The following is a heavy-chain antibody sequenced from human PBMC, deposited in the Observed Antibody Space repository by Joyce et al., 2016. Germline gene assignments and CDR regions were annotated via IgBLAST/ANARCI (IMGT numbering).Heavy chain of an antibody. CDR3: ARVDPGVRAFDI. Sequence: QVQLQESGPGLVKPSQTLSLSCTVSNGSIRSGDYQWNWIRQPPGKGTECIGYIHYSGKTYYNPAIKSRIILSVDTSRNKFSLKLSSVTAADAAMYYCARVDPGVRAFDIWGQGTMVTVSS. D-gene: IGHD3-10*01. CDR2: IHYSGKT. J-gene: IGHJ3*02. CDR1: NGSIRSGDYQ. V-gene: IGHV4-30-4*01.